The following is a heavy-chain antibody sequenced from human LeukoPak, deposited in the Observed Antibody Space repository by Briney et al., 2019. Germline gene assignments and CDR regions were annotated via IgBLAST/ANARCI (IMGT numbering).Heavy chain of an antibody. CDR2: ISSSSSYI. D-gene: IGHD3-9*01. CDR1: GFTFSSYS. J-gene: IGHJ4*02. V-gene: IGHV3-21*01. CDR3: AGILGRDDNYDILTGYSPPFDY. Sequence: GGSLRLSCAASGFTFSSYSMNWVRQAPGKGLEWVSSISSSSSYIYYADSVKGRFTISRDNAKNSLYLQMNSLRAEDTAVYYCAGILGRDDNYDILTGYSPPFDYWGQGTLVTVSS.